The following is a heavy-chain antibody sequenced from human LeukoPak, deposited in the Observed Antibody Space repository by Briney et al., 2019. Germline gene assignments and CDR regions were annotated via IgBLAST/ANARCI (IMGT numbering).Heavy chain of an antibody. D-gene: IGHD3-10*01. Sequence: GASVKVSCKVSGYTLTELSMHWVRQAPGKGLEWMGGFDPEDGETIYAQKFQGRVTMTEDTSTDTAYMELSSLRSEDTAVYYCATIPSRTYGSGSLNWFDPWGQGTLVTVSS. V-gene: IGHV1-24*01. J-gene: IGHJ5*02. CDR3: ATIPSRTYGSGSLNWFDP. CDR1: GYTLTELS. CDR2: FDPEDGET.